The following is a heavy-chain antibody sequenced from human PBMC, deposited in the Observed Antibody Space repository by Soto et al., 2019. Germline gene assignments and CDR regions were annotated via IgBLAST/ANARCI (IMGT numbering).Heavy chain of an antibody. CDR3: ASHYDSSGYYYRGLDY. V-gene: IGHV1-69*12. CDR2: IIPNFGTA. CDR1: GGTFSSYA. D-gene: IGHD3-22*01. Sequence: QVQLVQSGAEVKKPGSSVKGSCKASGGTFSSYAISWVRQAPGQGLEGMGGIIPNFGTADYAQKFQGRVTITADESTSTAYMELSSLRSEDTAVYYCASHYDSSGYYYRGLDYWGQGTLVTVSS. J-gene: IGHJ4*02.